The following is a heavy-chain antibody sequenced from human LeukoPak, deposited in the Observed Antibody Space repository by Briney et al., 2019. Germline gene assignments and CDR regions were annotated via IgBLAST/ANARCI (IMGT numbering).Heavy chain of an antibody. CDR3: ARHAYAIYFDY. CDR2: IYYSGST. CDR1: GGSISSSSYY. D-gene: IGHD2-8*01. Sequence: SETLSLTCTVSGGSISSSSYYWGWIRQPPGKGLEWIESIYYSGSTYYNPSLKSRVTISVDTSKNQFSLKLSSVTAADTAVYYRARHAYAIYFDYWGQGTLVTVSS. J-gene: IGHJ4*02. V-gene: IGHV4-39*01.